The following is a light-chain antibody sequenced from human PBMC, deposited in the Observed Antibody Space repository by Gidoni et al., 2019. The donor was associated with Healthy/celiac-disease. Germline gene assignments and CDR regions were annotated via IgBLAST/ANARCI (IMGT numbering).Light chain of an antibody. Sequence: EIVMTQSPATLSVSPGERATLSCRASQSVSSNLAWYQQKPGQAPRLLIYGASTRATGIPARFSGSGSGTEFTLTLSSLQSEGFAVYFCQQYNNWPPCTFGQGTKVEIK. CDR2: GAS. CDR3: QQYNNWPPCT. J-gene: IGKJ1*01. CDR1: QSVSSN. V-gene: IGKV3-15*01.